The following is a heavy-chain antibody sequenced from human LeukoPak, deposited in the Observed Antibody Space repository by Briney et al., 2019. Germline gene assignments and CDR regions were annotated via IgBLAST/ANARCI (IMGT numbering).Heavy chain of an antibody. V-gene: IGHV3-74*01. J-gene: IGHJ4*02. Sequence: GGSLRLSCAASGFTFSSYWMHWVRQAPGKGLVWVSRIDTDGSDTSYADSVKGRFAISRDNAKNTLYLQLNSLRGEDTAVYYCARDRYPSAREFDYWGQGTLVAVSS. D-gene: IGHD1-1*01. CDR1: GFTFSSYW. CDR2: IDTDGSDT. CDR3: ARDRYPSAREFDY.